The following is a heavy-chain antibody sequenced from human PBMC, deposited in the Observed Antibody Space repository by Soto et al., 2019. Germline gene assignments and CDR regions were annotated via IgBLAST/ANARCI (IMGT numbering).Heavy chain of an antibody. D-gene: IGHD2-21*02. J-gene: IGHJ4*02. CDR1: GYTLRELN. V-gene: IGHV1-24*01. CDR2: FDPAEDET. Sequence: ASVKVSCKVSGYTLRELNLHWVRQAPGKGLEWLGGFDPAEDETLYAQKVQGRIAVTDDTSAVTAYMELRSLTFEDTAVYYCATGDQLSAEVTGISFSFWGQGTRVTVSS. CDR3: ATGDQLSAEVTGISFSF.